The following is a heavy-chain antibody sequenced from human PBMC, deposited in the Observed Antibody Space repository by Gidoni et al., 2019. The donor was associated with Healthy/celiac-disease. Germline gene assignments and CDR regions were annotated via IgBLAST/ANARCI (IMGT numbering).Heavy chain of an antibody. V-gene: IGHV4-39*01. CDR1: GGSISSSSYY. J-gene: IGHJ4*02. CDR3: ARGLIVVVTFDY. CDR2: IYYSGST. Sequence: QLQLQESGPGLVTPSETLSLTCTVSGGSISSSSYYWGWIRQPPGKGLEWIGSIYYSGSTYYNPSLKSRVTISVDTSKNQFSLKLSSVTAADTAVYYCARGLIVVVTFDYWGQGTLVTVSS. D-gene: IGHD3-22*01.